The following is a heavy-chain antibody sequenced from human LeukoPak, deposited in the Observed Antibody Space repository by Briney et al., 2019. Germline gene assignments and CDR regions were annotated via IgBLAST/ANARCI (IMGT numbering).Heavy chain of an antibody. CDR1: GDSVSNNRAT. CDR3: ARAGHGYQGADFYY. Sequence: SQTLSLTCAISGDSVSNNRATWNWIRQSPSRGLECLGKTYYRTQWYNDYAVSVKSRITLNPDTTKHQFSLQLNSVTPEDTAVYYCARAGHGYQGADFYYWGQGTLVTVSS. V-gene: IGHV6-1*01. D-gene: IGHD5-18*01. CDR2: TYYRTQWYN. J-gene: IGHJ4*01.